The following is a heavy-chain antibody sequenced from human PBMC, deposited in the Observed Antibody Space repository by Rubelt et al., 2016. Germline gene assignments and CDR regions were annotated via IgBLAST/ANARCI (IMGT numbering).Heavy chain of an antibody. V-gene: IGHV3-23*04. CDR2: ISGSGGST. CDR1: GFTFSSYA. Sequence: EVQLVESGGGLVQPGGSLRLSCAASGFTFSSYAMSWVRQAPGKGLEWVSAISGSGGSTYYADSVKGRFTISGDNYKIRLYLQRNSLGAEDTAVYYCAKDLWGGMAAAGTFDYWGQGTLVTVSS. D-gene: IGHD6-13*01. CDR3: AKDLWGGMAAAGTFDY. J-gene: IGHJ4*02.